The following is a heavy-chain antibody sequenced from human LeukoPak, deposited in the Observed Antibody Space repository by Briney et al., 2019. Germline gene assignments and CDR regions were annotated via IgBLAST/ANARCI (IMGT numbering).Heavy chain of an antibody. Sequence: PGGSLRLSCTASGFTFSNYAMSWVRQAPGKGLEWVSTISGSDGSTYYADSVKGRFTISRDNSKNTLYLQMNSLRAEDTAVYYCAKVSSIVGAIAGAFDIWGQGTMVTVSS. CDR2: ISGSDGST. CDR3: AKVSSIVGAIAGAFDI. V-gene: IGHV3-23*01. CDR1: GFTFSNYA. J-gene: IGHJ3*02. D-gene: IGHD1-26*01.